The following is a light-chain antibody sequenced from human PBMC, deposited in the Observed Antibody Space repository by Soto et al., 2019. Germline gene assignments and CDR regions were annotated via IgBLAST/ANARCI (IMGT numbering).Light chain of an antibody. Sequence: EIVLTQSPATLSLSPGERATLSCRASQSVSSYLAWYQQKPGQAPRLLISDASNRATGIPARFSGSGSETDFTLTVSSLEPEDFAVYYCQQRRDWPLTFGGGTKVEI. V-gene: IGKV3-11*01. CDR2: DAS. CDR1: QSVSSY. J-gene: IGKJ4*01. CDR3: QQRRDWPLT.